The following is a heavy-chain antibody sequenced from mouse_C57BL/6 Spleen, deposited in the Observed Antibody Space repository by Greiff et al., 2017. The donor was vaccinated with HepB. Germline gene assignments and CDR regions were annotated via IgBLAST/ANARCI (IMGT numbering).Heavy chain of an antibody. D-gene: IGHD1-1*01. Sequence: VQLQQSGAELVKPGASVKLSCTASGFNIKDYYMHWVKQRTEQGLEWIGRIDPEDGETKYAPKFPGKATITADTSSNTAYLQLSSLTSADTAVYYCARDSPGDYYGSSYDAMDYWGQGTSVTVSS. CDR2: IDPEDGET. J-gene: IGHJ4*01. CDR1: GFNIKDYY. CDR3: ARDSPGDYYGSSYDAMDY. V-gene: IGHV14-2*01.